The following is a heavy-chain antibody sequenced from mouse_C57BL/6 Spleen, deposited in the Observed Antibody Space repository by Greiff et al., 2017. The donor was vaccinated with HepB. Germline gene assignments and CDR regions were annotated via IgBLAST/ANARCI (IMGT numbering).Heavy chain of an antibody. Sequence: EVQRVESGGGLVKPGGSLKLSCAASGFTFSSYAMSWVRQTPEKRLEWVATISDGGSYTYYPDNVKGRFTISRDNAKNNLYLQMSHLKSEDTAMYYCAREATMVTTDWYFDVWGTGTTVTVSS. D-gene: IGHD2-2*01. CDR2: ISDGGSYT. CDR3: AREATMVTTDWYFDV. V-gene: IGHV5-4*01. J-gene: IGHJ1*03. CDR1: GFTFSSYA.